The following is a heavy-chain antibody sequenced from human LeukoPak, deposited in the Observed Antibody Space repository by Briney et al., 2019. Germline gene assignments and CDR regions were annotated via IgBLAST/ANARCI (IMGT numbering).Heavy chain of an antibody. D-gene: IGHD6-19*01. J-gene: IGHJ4*02. CDR2: IYSGGST. Sequence: GGSLRLSCTVSGFTVSSDSMSWVRQAPGKGLEWVSFIYSGGSTHYSDSVKGRFTISRDNSKNTLYLQMNSLRAEDTSVYYCARGRNSGWYEFVGQFDYWGQGTLVTVSS. V-gene: IGHV3-53*01. CDR1: GFTVSSDS. CDR3: ARGRNSGWYEFVGQFDY.